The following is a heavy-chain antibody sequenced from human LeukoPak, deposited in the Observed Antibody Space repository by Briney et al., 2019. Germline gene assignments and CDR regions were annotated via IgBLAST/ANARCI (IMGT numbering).Heavy chain of an antibody. Sequence: PSETLSLTCTVSGGSISSYYWSWIRQPPGKRLEWIGYIYYSGSTNYNPSLKSRVTISVDTSKNQFSLKLSSVTAADTAVYYCARGWNYGDYYFDYWGQGTLVTASS. D-gene: IGHD4-17*01. CDR1: GGSISSYY. J-gene: IGHJ4*02. V-gene: IGHV4-59*01. CDR2: IYYSGST. CDR3: ARGWNYGDYYFDY.